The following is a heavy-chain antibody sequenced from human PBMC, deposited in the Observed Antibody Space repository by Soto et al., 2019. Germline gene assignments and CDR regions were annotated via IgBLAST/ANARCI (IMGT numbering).Heavy chain of an antibody. CDR2: IIPIFGTA. D-gene: IGHD3-3*01. CDR3: ALWSGYGYYYYYGMDV. J-gene: IGHJ6*02. Sequence: GASVKVSCKASGGTFSSYAISWVRQAPGQGLEWMGGIIPIFGTANYAQKFQGRVTITADESTSTAYMELSSLRSEDTAVYYCALWSGYGYYYYYGMDVWGQGTTVTVSS. CDR1: GGTFSSYA. V-gene: IGHV1-69*13.